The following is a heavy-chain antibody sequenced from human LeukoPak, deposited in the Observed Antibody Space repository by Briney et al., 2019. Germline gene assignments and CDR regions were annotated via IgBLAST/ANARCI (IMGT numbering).Heavy chain of an antibody. CDR3: ARALEWFETTDY. CDR1: GGSISSYY. D-gene: IGHD3-3*01. V-gene: IGHV4-59*08. J-gene: IGHJ4*02. CDR2: IYYSGST. Sequence: SETLSLTCTVSGGSISSYYWSWIRQPPGKGLEWIGYIYYSGSTYYNPSLKSRVTISVDTSKNQFSLKLSSVTAADTAVYYCARALEWFETTDYWGQGTLVTVSS.